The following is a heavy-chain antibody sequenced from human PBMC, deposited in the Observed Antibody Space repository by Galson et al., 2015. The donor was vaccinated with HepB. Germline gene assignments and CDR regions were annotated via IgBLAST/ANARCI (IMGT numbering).Heavy chain of an antibody. J-gene: IGHJ4*02. Sequence: TLSLTCTVSGGSISSGGYYWSWIRQHPGKGLERIGYIYYSGSTYYNPSLKSRVTISVDTSKNQFSLKLSSVTAADTAVYYCARSPTYYYDSSGYSPDYWGQGTLVTVSS. CDR3: ARSPTYYYDSSGYSPDY. CDR1: GGSISSGGYY. V-gene: IGHV4-31*03. CDR2: IYYSGST. D-gene: IGHD3-22*01.